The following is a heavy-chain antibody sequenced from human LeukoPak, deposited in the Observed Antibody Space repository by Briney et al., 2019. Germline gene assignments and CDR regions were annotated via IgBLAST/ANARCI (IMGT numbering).Heavy chain of an antibody. D-gene: IGHD1-7*01. CDR2: INYSGST. CDR3: ARQEGGTTYDY. Sequence: ASETLSLTCTVSGGSISHYYWSWIRQPPGKGLEWIGYINYSGSTDYNPSLKSRVTISVDTSKNQFSLKLSSVTAAGTAFYYCARQEGGTTYDYWGQGTLVTVSS. V-gene: IGHV4-59*08. CDR1: GGSISHYY. J-gene: IGHJ4*02.